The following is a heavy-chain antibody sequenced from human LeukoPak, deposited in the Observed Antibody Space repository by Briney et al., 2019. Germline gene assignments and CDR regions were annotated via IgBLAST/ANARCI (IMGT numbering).Heavy chain of an antibody. CDR3: ARAPYAWGYIDY. J-gene: IGHJ4*02. D-gene: IGHD7-27*01. V-gene: IGHV4-61*02. CDR1: GGSISSGTYY. CDR2: FYTSGST. Sequence: ASETLSLTCTVSGGSISSGTYYWSWIRQPAGKGLEWIGRFYTSGSTNYNPSLKSRVTISVDTSKNQFSLKLSSVTAADTAVYYCARAPYAWGYIDYWGQGTLVTVSS.